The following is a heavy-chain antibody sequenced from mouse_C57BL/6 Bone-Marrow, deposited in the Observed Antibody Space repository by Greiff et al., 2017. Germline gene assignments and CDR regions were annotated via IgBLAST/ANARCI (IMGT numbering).Heavy chain of an antibody. CDR3: ARSSYYSNYVDY. CDR2: ISDGGSYT. Sequence: EVKVEESGGGLVKPGGSLKLSCAASGFTFSSYAMSWVRQTPEKRLEWVATISDGGSYTYYPDNVKGRFTISRDNAKNNLYLQMSHLKSEDTAMYYCARSSYYSNYVDYWGQGTTLTVSS. CDR1: GFTFSSYA. J-gene: IGHJ2*01. D-gene: IGHD2-5*01. V-gene: IGHV5-4*03.